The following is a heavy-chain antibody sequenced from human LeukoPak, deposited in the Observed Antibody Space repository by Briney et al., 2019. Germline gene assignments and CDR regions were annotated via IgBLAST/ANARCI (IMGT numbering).Heavy chain of an antibody. CDR2: IYHAGT. V-gene: IGHV3-33*01. J-gene: IGHJ3*02. CDR1: GFTFCSYC. Sequence: GWALRLSCAASGFTFCSYCMHWVRQAPGKGLDGITVIYHAGTHYADSVKGRFTVSRHNSENTLYLQMNSLRAEDTAMYYCASLVGTRGSDDTFAIWGPGTMVTVSA. CDR3: ASLVGTRGSDDTFAI. D-gene: IGHD1-26*01.